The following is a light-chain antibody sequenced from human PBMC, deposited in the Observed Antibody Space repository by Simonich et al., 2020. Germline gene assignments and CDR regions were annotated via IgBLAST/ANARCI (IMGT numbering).Light chain of an antibody. Sequence: DVVMTQSPLSLPVTLGQPASISCRSSKSLVHSDGNTYLNWFQQRPGQSPRRLIYKVSKRDSGVPDRLSCSGSGTDFTLKISRVEAEDVGVYYCMQGTHWPYTFGQGTKLEIK. J-gene: IGKJ2*01. V-gene: IGKV2-30*02. CDR1: KSLVHSDGNTY. CDR2: KVS. CDR3: MQGTHWPYT.